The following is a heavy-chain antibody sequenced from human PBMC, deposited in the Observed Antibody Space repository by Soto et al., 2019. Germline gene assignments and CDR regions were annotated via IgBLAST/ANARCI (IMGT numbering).Heavy chain of an antibody. D-gene: IGHD6-19*01. CDR1: GFTFTDFY. V-gene: IGHV3-11*06. J-gene: IGHJ4*02. CDR3: ARDVIAVARNPYYFDY. CDR2: ISSSSSYI. Sequence: GGSLRLSCVASGFTFTDFYMSWIRQAPGKGLEWVSSISSSSSYIYYADSVKGRFTISRDNAKNSLYLQMNSLRAEDTAVYYCARDVIAVARNPYYFDYWGQGTLVTVSS.